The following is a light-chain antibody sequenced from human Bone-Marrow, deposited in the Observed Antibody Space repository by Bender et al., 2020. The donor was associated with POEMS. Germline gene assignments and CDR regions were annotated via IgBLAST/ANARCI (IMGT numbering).Light chain of an antibody. J-gene: IGLJ3*02. CDR3: SAWDGNLSGWV. Sequence: QSVVTQPPSLSEAPRQRVTISCSGSSSNIGNHGVNWYQHLPETAPKLLIYTNDQRPSGVPGRFSASKSGTSAFLAISGLRSEDEALYYCSAWDGNLSGWVFGGGTKLTVL. V-gene: IGLV1-36*01. CDR2: TND. CDR1: SSNIGNHG.